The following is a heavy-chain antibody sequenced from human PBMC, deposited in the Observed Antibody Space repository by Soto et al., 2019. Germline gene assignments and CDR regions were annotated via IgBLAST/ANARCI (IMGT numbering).Heavy chain of an antibody. V-gene: IGHV4-31*03. CDR2: IYYSGST. J-gene: IGHJ6*03. D-gene: IGHD6-13*01. CDR3: ARDQRAAAADPFYYYYYMDV. Sequence: PSETLSLTCTVSGGSISSGGYYWSWIRQHPGKGLEWIGYIYYSGSTYYNPSLKSRVTISVDTSKKQFSLKLSSVTAADTAVYYCARDQRAAAADPFYYYYYMDVWGKGTTVTVSS. CDR1: GGSISSGGYY.